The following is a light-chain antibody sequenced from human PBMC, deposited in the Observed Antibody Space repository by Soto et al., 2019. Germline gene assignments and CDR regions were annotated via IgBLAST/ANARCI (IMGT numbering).Light chain of an antibody. CDR3: CSYAGSGSVV. CDR2: GVT. CDR1: SSDVGTYNL. J-gene: IGLJ2*01. V-gene: IGLV2-23*02. Sequence: QSALTQPASVSGSPGQSIAISCTGTSSDVGTYNLVSWYQQHPGKAPKLMIYGVTQRPSGVSNRFSGSRSGNTASLTISGLQAEDEADYYCCSYAGSGSVVFGGGTKVTVL.